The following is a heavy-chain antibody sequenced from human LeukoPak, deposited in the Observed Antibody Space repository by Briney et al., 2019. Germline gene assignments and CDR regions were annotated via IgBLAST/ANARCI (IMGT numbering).Heavy chain of an antibody. CDR2: IIPIFGTA. CDR1: GGTFSSYA. V-gene: IGHV1-69*05. J-gene: IGHJ5*02. D-gene: IGHD3-3*01. Sequence: SVKVSCKASGGTFSSYAISWVRQAPGQGLEWMGGIIPIFGTANYAQKFQGRVTITTDESTSTAYMELSSLRSEDTAVYYCARSEGRGEWLFIGHWGQGTLVTVSS. CDR3: ARSEGRGEWLFIGH.